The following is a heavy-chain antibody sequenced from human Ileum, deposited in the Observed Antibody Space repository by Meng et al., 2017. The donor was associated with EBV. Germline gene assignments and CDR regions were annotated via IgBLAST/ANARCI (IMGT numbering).Heavy chain of an antibody. J-gene: IGHJ4*02. Sequence: QGQLVQSWSELKNPGASVRISCKASGYTFTTYGMNWVRQAPGQGLEWMGWINTNTGKPTYAQGLTGRFVFSLDTSVSTAYLQISSLKAEDTAVYYCARDSEAADYWGQGTLVTVSS. CDR2: INTNTGKP. D-gene: IGHD6-25*01. V-gene: IGHV7-4-1*02. CDR3: ARDSEAADY. CDR1: GYTFTTYG.